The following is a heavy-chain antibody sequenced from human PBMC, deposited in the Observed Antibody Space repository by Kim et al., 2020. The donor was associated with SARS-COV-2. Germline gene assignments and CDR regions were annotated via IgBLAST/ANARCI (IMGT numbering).Heavy chain of an antibody. CDR2: ISYDGSNK. V-gene: IGHV3-30-3*01. J-gene: IGHJ2*01. D-gene: IGHD4-4*01. CDR3: ARAPGGNSWYSDL. CDR1: GFIFSSYA. Sequence: GGSLRLSCAASGFIFSSYAMHWVRQAPGKGLEWVAVISYDGSNKYYADSVKGRFTISRDNSKNTLYLQMNSLRSEDTAVYYCARAPGGNSWYSDLWGRGALVPVSS.